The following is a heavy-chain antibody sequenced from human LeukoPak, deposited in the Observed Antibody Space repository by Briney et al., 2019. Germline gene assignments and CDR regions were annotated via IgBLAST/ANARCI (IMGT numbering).Heavy chain of an antibody. D-gene: IGHD3-10*01. CDR3: ARDPSPAYYYGSGSYWLGY. CDR1: GYTFTSYA. J-gene: IGHJ4*02. V-gene: IGHV1-69*04. CDR2: IIPILGIA. Sequence: ASVKVSCKASGYTFTSYAISWVRQAPGQGLEWMGRIIPILGIANYAQKFQGRVTITADKSTSTAYMELSSLRSEDTAVYYCARDPSPAYYYGSGSYWLGYWGQGTLVTVPS.